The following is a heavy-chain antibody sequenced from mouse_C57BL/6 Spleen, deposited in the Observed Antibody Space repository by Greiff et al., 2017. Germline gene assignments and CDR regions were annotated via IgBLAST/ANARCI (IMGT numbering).Heavy chain of an antibody. Sequence: EVHLVESGGGLVKPGGSLKLSCAASGFTFSDYGMHWVRQAPEKGLEWVAYISSGSSTIYYADTVKGRFTISRDNAKNTLFLQMTSLRSEDTAMYYCARAYYYGSSPFDYWGQGTTLTVYS. D-gene: IGHD1-1*01. J-gene: IGHJ2*01. CDR3: ARAYYYGSSPFDY. CDR2: ISSGSSTI. V-gene: IGHV5-17*01. CDR1: GFTFSDYG.